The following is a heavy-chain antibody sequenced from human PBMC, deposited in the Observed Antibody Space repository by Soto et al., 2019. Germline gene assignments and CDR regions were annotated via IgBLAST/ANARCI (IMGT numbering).Heavy chain of an antibody. CDR1: VGSVSSGRYS. D-gene: IGHD3-3*01. V-gene: IGHV4-61*01. J-gene: IGHJ4*02. CDR3: ASTSYDSTNFVRNLDS. Sequence: QVHLQESGPGLVKPSETLSLTCSVSVGSVSSGRYSWTWIRQPPGKGLEWIGNISYSETTNYNPSRRRRVTNSLDTSKNQFSLTLTSVTAAETAVYYGASTSYDSTNFVRNLDSWGQGTQVTVSS. CDR2: ISYSETT.